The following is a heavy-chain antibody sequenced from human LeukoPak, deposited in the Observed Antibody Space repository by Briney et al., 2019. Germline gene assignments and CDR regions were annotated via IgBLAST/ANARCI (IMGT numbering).Heavy chain of an antibody. J-gene: IGHJ4*02. Sequence: HGESLKISCKGSGYSFTSYWIGWVRRMPGKGLEWMGIIYPGDSDTRYSPSFQGQVTISADKSISTAYLQWSSLKASDTAMYYCARHGSPQVYGSGKWMDDWGQGTLVTVSS. D-gene: IGHD3-10*01. CDR2: IYPGDSDT. CDR1: GYSFTSYW. V-gene: IGHV5-51*01. CDR3: ARHGSPQVYGSGKWMDD.